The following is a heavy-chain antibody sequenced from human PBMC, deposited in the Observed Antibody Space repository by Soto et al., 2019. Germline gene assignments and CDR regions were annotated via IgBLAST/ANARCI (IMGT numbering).Heavy chain of an antibody. V-gene: IGHV3-23*01. CDR2: ISGSGGST. D-gene: IGHD4-17*01. Sequence: GGSLRLSCAASGFTFSSYAMSWVRQAPGKGLEWVSAISGSGGSTYYADSVKGRFTISRDNSKNTLYLQMNSLRAEDTAVYYCAKDPYGGNSYYYYGMDVWGQGTTVTVSS. J-gene: IGHJ6*02. CDR1: GFTFSSYA. CDR3: AKDPYGGNSYYYYGMDV.